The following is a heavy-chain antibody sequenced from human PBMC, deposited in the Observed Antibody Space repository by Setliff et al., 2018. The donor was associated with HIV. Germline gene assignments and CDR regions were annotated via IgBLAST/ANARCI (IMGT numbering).Heavy chain of an antibody. D-gene: IGHD3-22*01. CDR3: AREPPNFARYYYDSSGYGDV. CDR1: GDSVSRSNYY. J-gene: IGHJ6*04. CDR2: IDYNEIT. Sequence: SETLSLTCTVSGDSVSRSNYYWAWIRQPPGKGLEWIGSIDYNEITYYNPSLKSRVTLSVDTPKNQFSLYLSSVTASDTAVYYCAREPPNFARYYYDSSGYGDVWGKGTTVTVSS. V-gene: IGHV4-39*02.